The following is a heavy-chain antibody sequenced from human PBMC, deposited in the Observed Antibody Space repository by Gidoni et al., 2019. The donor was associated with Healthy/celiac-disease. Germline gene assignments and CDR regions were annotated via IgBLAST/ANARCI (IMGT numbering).Heavy chain of an antibody. CDR3: AKRTTLGAFDI. V-gene: IGHV3-23*01. CDR1: GFTFSSYA. Sequence: EVQLLESGGGLVQPGGSLRLSFASSGFTFSSYALSWVRPTPGKGLEWVSAISGSGGSTYYADSVKGRFTISRDNSKNTLYLQMNSLRAEDTAVYYCAKRTTLGAFDIWGQGTMVTVSS. CDR2: ISGSGGST. D-gene: IGHD4-17*01. J-gene: IGHJ3*02.